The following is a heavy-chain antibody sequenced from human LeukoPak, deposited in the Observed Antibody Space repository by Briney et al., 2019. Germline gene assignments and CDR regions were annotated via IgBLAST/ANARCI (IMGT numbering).Heavy chain of an antibody. CDR2: IYYSGRT. Sequence: SETLSLTCTVSGGSISSYYWSWIRQPPGKGLEWIGPIYYSGRTNYNPSLTSRVTISLDTSRNQFSLRLRSVTAADSAVYYCARVDYHDSSGLPYYYALDVWGQGTTVTVS. CDR3: ARVDYHDSSGLPYYYALDV. D-gene: IGHD3-22*01. J-gene: IGHJ6*02. V-gene: IGHV4-59*01. CDR1: GGSISSYY.